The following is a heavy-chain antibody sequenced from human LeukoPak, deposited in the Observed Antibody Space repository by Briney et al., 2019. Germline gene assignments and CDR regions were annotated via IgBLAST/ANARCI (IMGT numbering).Heavy chain of an antibody. CDR3: ARDDYLGY. Sequence: GSRRLPCAASGFTFSGYWVAWVRQAPGRGLEWVAHIKQNGGEKNYVDPVKGRFTISRDNAKNSVYLQMDTLRAEDTAVYYCARDDYLGYWGQGTLVTVSS. CDR2: IKQNGGEK. J-gene: IGHJ4*02. CDR1: GFTFSGYW. D-gene: IGHD3-16*01. V-gene: IGHV3-7*05.